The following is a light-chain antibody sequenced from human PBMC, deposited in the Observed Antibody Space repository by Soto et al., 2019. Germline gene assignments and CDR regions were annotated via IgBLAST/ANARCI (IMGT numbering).Light chain of an antibody. CDR3: CSYAGSSTFV. Sequence: QSALTQPASVSGSPGQSITISCTGTSSGVGSYNLVSWYQQHPGKAPKLMIYEVSKRPSGVSNRFSGSKSGNTASLTISGLQAEDEADYYCCSYAGSSTFVFGGGTQLTVL. J-gene: IGLJ3*02. V-gene: IGLV2-23*02. CDR2: EVS. CDR1: SSGVGSYNL.